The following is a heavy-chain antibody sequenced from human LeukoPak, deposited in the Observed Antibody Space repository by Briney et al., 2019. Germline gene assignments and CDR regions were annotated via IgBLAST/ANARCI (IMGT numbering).Heavy chain of an antibody. CDR3: AREPGIAAAGREGYNWFDP. CDR2: ISSSGSTI. V-gene: IGHV3-48*03. Sequence: GGSLRLSCAASGFTFSSYEMNWVRQAPGKGLEWVSYISSSGSTIYYADSVKGRFTISRDNAKNSPYLQMNSLRAEDTAVYYCAREPGIAAAGREGYNWFDPWGQGTLVTVSS. D-gene: IGHD6-13*01. J-gene: IGHJ5*02. CDR1: GFTFSSYE.